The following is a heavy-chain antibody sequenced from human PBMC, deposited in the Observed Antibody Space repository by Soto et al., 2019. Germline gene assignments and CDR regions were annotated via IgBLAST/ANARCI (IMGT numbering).Heavy chain of an antibody. CDR3: ARDMRVFGGIDV. CDR1: GGSVTTYY. D-gene: IGHD3-3*01. J-gene: IGHJ6*02. Sequence: PSETLSLTCTVSGGSVTTYYWSWIRQPAGKRLERIGRVYNTGSTNYSPSLQSRVTMSVDTSKNQVSLRLTSVTAADTAVYYCARDMRVFGGIDVWGQGTTVTVSS. V-gene: IGHV4-4*07. CDR2: VYNTGST.